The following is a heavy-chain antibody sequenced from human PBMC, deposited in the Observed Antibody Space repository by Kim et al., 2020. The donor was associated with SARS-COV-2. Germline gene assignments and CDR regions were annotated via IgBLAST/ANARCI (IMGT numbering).Heavy chain of an antibody. CDR3: AKLDVALDS. J-gene: IGHJ4*02. D-gene: IGHD5-12*01. Sequence: SGATKYNPSLNCRVTISVDTSKKQFSLKLTSLTAADTAVYYCAKLDVALDSWGQGTLVTVSS. V-gene: IGHV4-61*07. CDR2: SGAT.